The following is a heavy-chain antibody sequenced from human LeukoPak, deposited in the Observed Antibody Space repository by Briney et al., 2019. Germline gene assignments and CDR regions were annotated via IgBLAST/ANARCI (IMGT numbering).Heavy chain of an antibody. CDR2: FYYSGST. CDR3: AREPVDYGFHV. J-gene: IGHJ6*04. D-gene: IGHD4-17*01. Sequence: MASETLSLTCTVSGGSISSYYWSWIRQPPGKGLEWIGYFYYSGSTNYNPSLKSRVSISVDTSKNQFSLKLSSVTTADTAAYYCAREPVDYGFHVWGKGTTVTVSS. V-gene: IGHV4-59*01. CDR1: GGSISSYY.